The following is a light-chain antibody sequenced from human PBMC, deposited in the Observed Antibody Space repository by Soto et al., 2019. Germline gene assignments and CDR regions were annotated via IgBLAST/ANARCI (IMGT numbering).Light chain of an antibody. CDR1: QSISSS. V-gene: IGKV3-11*01. CDR3: EQRREWHRS. J-gene: IGKJ1*01. Sequence: EIVLTQSPATLSLSPGERATLSCRASQSISSSLAWYQQNPGQAPRLLIYDASTSTTGFPARVSGSGSGTDFTFTIGSLEPEVFGVYSCEQRREWHRSFGLETKVELK. CDR2: DAS.